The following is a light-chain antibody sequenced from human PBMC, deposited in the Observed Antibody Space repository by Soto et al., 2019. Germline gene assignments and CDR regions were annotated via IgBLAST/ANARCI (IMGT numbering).Light chain of an antibody. V-gene: IGKV2D-29*01. CDR1: QTARHSDGRTY. CDR3: MQNIDLPPT. CDR2: EVS. Sequence: DIVMTQIPLSLSVTPGRAASISCKSSQTARHSDGRTYLYWYRQKPGQPPHLLIYEVSNRFSGVPERFSGSGSGTDFTRTISRVEADDVGVYYCMQNIDLPPTFGQGTKLEIK. J-gene: IGKJ2*01.